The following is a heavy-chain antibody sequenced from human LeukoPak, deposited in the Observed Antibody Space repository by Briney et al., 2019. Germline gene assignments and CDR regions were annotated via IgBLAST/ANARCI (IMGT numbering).Heavy chain of an antibody. V-gene: IGHV4-59*01. CDR2: IYYSGST. D-gene: IGHD6-19*01. CDR1: GGSISSYY. CDR3: ARPHSSGWYPFDY. Sequence: SETLSLTCTVSGGSISSYYWSWIRQPPGKGLEWIGYIYYSGSTNYNPSLKSRVTISVDTSKNQFSLKLSSVTAADTAVYYCARPHSSGWYPFDYWGQGTLVTVSS. J-gene: IGHJ4*02.